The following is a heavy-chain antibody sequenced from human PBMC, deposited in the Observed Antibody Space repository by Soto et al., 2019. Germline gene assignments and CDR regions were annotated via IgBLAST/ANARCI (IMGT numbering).Heavy chain of an antibody. CDR2: SHQSGHT. D-gene: IGHD5-18*01. CDR3: AARDTGRVY. CDR1: GVSIGSHDW. V-gene: IGHV4-4*02. J-gene: IGHJ4*02. Sequence: QVQLQESGPGLVKPSGTLSLTCAVSGVSIGSHDWWTWVRQPPGKGLEWIGESHQSGHTNYNSSLESRVTISLDKSKNHFSLQLSSVTVADTAVYYCAARDTGRVYWGRGTLVTVSS.